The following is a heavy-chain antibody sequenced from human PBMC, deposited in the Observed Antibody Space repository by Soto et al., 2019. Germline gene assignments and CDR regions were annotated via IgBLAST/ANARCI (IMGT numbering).Heavy chain of an antibody. D-gene: IGHD2-2*01. CDR3: ARAIVVVPAATTVRYGMDV. Sequence: QVQLVQSGAEVKKPGSSVKVSCKASGGTFSSYTISWVRQAPGQGLEWMGRIIPILGIANYAQKFQGRVTITADKSTSTAYMELSRLRSEDTAVYYCARAIVVVPAATTVRYGMDVWGQGTTVTVSS. CDR2: IIPILGIA. J-gene: IGHJ6*02. V-gene: IGHV1-69*02. CDR1: GGTFSSYT.